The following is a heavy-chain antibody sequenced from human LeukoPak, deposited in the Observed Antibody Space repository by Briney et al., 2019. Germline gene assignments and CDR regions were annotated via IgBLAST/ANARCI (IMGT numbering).Heavy chain of an antibody. Sequence: GSVKVSCKASGYTFTGYYMHWVRQAPGQGLEWMGRINSKSGGTNYAHKFQGRVTITRDTSISTVYMELSRLRSDDTAVFFCARGAYGSGSYSSNWFVPWGQGTLVTVSS. CDR2: INSKSGGT. D-gene: IGHD3-10*01. J-gene: IGHJ5*02. CDR1: GYTFTGYY. V-gene: IGHV1-2*06. CDR3: ARGAYGSGSYSSNWFVP.